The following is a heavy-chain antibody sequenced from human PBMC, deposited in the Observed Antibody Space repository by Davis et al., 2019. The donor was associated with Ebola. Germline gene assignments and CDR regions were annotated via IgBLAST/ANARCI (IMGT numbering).Heavy chain of an antibody. CDR3: ARDGGRTGDFDY. V-gene: IGHV1-69*10. Sequence: SVKVSCKASGGTFSSYAISWVRQAPGQGLEWMGGIITILGIANYAQKFQGRVTITADKSTSTAYMELSSLRSEDTAGYYCARDGGRTGDFDYWGQGTLVTVSS. CDR1: GGTFSSYA. D-gene: IGHD3/OR15-3a*01. J-gene: IGHJ4*02. CDR2: IITILGIA.